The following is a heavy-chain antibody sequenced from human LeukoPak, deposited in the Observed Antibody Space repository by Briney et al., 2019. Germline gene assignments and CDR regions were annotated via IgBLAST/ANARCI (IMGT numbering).Heavy chain of an antibody. Sequence: SETLSLTCTVSVGSINSGGYYWSWIRQHPGKGLEWIGYIYYSRSTYYNPSLKSRATISVDTSKNQFSLKLSSVTAADTAVYYCARDIRMAYYYHGMDVWGQGTTVTVSS. J-gene: IGHJ6*02. CDR1: VGSINSGGYY. D-gene: IGHD2-21*01. CDR3: ARDIRMAYYYHGMDV. CDR2: IYYSRST. V-gene: IGHV4-31*03.